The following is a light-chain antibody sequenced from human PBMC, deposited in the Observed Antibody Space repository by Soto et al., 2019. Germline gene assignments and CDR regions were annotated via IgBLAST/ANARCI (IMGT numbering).Light chain of an antibody. CDR1: SSDVGGYNY. CDR2: EVS. V-gene: IGLV2-14*01. CDR3: SSYTSSSRRV. J-gene: IGLJ2*01. Sequence: QSALTQPASVSGSPGQSITISCTGTSSDVGGYNYVSWYQQHPGKAPKLMIYEVSKRPSGVSNRFSGSKSGNTASLTISGLLAEDEADYYCSSYTSSSRRVFGGGSKLTVL.